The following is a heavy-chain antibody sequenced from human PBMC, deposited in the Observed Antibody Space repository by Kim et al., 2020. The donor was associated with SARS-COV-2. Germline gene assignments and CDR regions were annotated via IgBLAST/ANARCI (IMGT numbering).Heavy chain of an antibody. CDR2: ISGSGTI. CDR3: ARGRLGTSVHWIFDC. J-gene: IGHJ4*02. CDR1: GFTFSSHS. V-gene: IGHV3-21*06. Sequence: GGSLRLSCVASGFTFSSHSMNWVRQAPGRGLEWVSSISGSGTIEYADSVRGRFTVSRVNAMNSLILQMNSLRDEDTAVYYCARGRLGTSVHWIFDCWGQG. D-gene: IGHD2-2*03.